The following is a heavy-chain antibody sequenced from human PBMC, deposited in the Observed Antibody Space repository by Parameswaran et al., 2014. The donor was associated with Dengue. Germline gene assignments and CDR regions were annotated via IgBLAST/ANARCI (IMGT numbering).Heavy chain of an antibody. J-gene: IGHJ6*02. D-gene: IGHD2-2*02. V-gene: IGHV3-23*03. Sequence: VRQAPGKGLEWVSVIYSGGSSTYYADSVKGRFTISRDNSKNTLYLQMNSLRAEDTAVYYCAKWGGRYCSSTSCYRRSLGYYGMDVWGQGTTVTVSS. CDR3: AKWGGRYCSSTSCYRRSLGYYGMDV. CDR2: IYSGGSST.